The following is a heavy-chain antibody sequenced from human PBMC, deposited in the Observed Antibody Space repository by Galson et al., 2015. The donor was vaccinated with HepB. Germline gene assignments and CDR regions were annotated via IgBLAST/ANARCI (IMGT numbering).Heavy chain of an antibody. Sequence: SVKVSCKASGYTFTAYYIQWVRQAPGQGLEWMGWINPNSGATTFSQKFQGSVTMTRDTSTFTAYMELSSLRSADTAVYYCARYDFLFGKDGWGQRTPVNGPS. CDR2: INPNSGAT. CDR1: GYTFTAYY. CDR3: ARYDFLFGKDG. J-gene: IGHJ6*02. V-gene: IGHV1-2*02. D-gene: IGHD3/OR15-3a*01.